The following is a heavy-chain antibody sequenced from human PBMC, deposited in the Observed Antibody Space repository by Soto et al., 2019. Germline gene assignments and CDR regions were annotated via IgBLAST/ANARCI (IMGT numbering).Heavy chain of an antibody. CDR1: GFIFKHHA. Sequence: QVQLVESGGGVVQPGRSLRLSCAASGFIFKHHAMHWVRQAAGKGLEWVAQIWYDGSHTYYTDSVKGRFTISRDNLKDMVYLQMDSLRAEDTAVYYCARDGQQLAPYAMDVWGQGTTVTVYS. J-gene: IGHJ6*02. CDR2: IWYDGSHT. CDR3: ARDGQQLAPYAMDV. V-gene: IGHV3-33*01. D-gene: IGHD1-1*01.